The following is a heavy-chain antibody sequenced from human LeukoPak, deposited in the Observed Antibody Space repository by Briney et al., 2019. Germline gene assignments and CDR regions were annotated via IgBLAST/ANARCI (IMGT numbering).Heavy chain of an antibody. CDR2: INPKSGGT. J-gene: IGHJ4*02. D-gene: IGHD2-2*02. CDR1: GYSFTGHY. Sequence: ASVKVSCKASGYSFTGHYMHWVRQAPGQGLEWMGWINPKSGGTNYAQKFQGRVTMTRDTSISTAYMELSRLRSDDTAVYYCARDLDIVVVRGAIGFDYWGQGTLVTVSS. CDR3: ARDLDIVVVRGAIGFDY. V-gene: IGHV1-2*02.